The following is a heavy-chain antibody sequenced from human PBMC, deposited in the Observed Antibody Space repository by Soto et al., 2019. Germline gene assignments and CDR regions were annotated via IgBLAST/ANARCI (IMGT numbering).Heavy chain of an antibody. J-gene: IGHJ5*02. CDR3: ARVVVVPKLLDLINWFDP. CDR2: ISSSSSTI. V-gene: IGHV3-48*02. CDR1: GFTFSSYS. D-gene: IGHD3-22*01. Sequence: GGSLRLSCAASGFTFSSYSMNWVRQAPGKGLEWVSYISSSSSTIYYADSVKGRLTISRDNAKNSLYLQMNSLRDEYTAVYYCARVVVVPKLLDLINWFDPWGQGTLVTVSS.